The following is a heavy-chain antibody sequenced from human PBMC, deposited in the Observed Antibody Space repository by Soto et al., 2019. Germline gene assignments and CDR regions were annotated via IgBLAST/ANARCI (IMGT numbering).Heavy chain of an antibody. J-gene: IGHJ4*02. CDR2: IWYDGSNK. V-gene: IGHV3-33*01. CDR3: ARDPSRYSYGYDY. D-gene: IGHD5-18*01. CDR1: GFTFSSYG. Sequence: QVQLVESGGGVVQPGRSLRLSCAASGFTFSSYGMHWVRQAPGKGLEWVAVIWYDGSNKYYADSVKGRFTISRDNSKNTLYLQMNSLRVEDTAVYYCARDPSRYSYGYDYWGQGTLVTVSS.